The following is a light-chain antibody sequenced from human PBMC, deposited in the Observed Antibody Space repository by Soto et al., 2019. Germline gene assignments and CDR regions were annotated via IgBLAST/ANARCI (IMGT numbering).Light chain of an antibody. V-gene: IGKV3-20*01. CDR2: GAS. J-gene: IGKJ1*01. CDR1: QSVSSSY. CDR3: QQYGRSLRT. Sequence: EIVLTQSPGTLSLSPGERATLSCRASQSVSSSYLAWYQQKPGQAPRLLIYGASSRATGIPDRFSGSGSGTDFTLTISRLEPEDLSVYYCQQYGRSLRTFGQGTNLEIK.